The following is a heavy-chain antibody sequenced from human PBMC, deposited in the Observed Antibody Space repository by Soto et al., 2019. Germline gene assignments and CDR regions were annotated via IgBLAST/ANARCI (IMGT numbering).Heavy chain of an antibody. V-gene: IGHV1-69*13. CDR1: GGTFSSYA. Sequence: GASVKVSCKASGGTFSSYAISWVRQAPGQGLEWMGGIIPIFGTANYAQKFQGRFTITADESTSTAYMELSSLRSEDTAVYYCARLSSGWTDHDWFDPWGQGTLVTVSS. J-gene: IGHJ5*02. D-gene: IGHD6-19*01. CDR3: ARLSSGWTDHDWFDP. CDR2: IIPIFGTA.